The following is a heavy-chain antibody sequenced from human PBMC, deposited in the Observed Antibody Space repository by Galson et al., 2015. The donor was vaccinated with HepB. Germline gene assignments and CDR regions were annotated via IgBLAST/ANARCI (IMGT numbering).Heavy chain of an antibody. J-gene: IGHJ4*02. V-gene: IGHV3-33*01. CDR1: GFTFSSYG. Sequence: SLRLSCAASGFTFSSYGMRWVRQAPGKGLEWVAVIWYDGSNKYYADSVKGRFTISRDNSKNKLYLQMNSLRAEDTAVYYCARAYNPPANCCGGCYSGMNWWGQGSLVSGTS. CDR2: IWYDGSNK. CDR3: ARAYNPPANCCGGCYSGMNW. D-gene: IGHD2-21*01.